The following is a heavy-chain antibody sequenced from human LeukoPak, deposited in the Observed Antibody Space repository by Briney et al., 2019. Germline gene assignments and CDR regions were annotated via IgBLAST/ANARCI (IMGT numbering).Heavy chain of an antibody. CDR3: ARLSGYYDSSGYYVSRPFDY. Sequence: SETLSLTCTVSGGSLSRYYWSWIRQPPGKGLEGMGGIYYSGSTNYNPSLKSRVTISVDTSKNQFSLKLSSVTAADTAVYYCARLSGYYDSSGYYVSRPFDYWGQGTLVTVSS. CDR1: GGSLSRYY. V-gene: IGHV4-59*08. D-gene: IGHD3-22*01. CDR2: IYYSGST. J-gene: IGHJ4*02.